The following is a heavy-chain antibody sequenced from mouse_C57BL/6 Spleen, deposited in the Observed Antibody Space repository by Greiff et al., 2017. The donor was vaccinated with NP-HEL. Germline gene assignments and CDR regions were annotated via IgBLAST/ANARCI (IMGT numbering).Heavy chain of an antibody. CDR3: AMGSSLFDY. Sequence: EVQLQQSGPELVKMSCKASGYTFTDYNMHWVKQSHGKSLEWIGYINPNNGGTSYNQKFKGKATLTVNKSSSTAYMELRSLTSEDSAVYYCAMGSSLFDYWGQGTTLTVSS. CDR1: GYTFTDYN. CDR2: INPNNGGT. J-gene: IGHJ2*01. D-gene: IGHD1-1*01. V-gene: IGHV1-22*01.